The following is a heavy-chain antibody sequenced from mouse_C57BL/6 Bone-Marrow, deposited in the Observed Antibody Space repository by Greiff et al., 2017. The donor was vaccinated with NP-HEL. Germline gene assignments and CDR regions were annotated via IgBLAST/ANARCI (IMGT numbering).Heavy chain of an antibody. CDR2: IDPETGGT. CDR3: TRALGRDYWYFDV. CDR1: GYTFTDYE. Sequence: QVQLQQSGAELVRPGASVTLSCKASGYTFTDYEMHWVKQTPVHGLEWIGAIDPETGGTAYNQKFKGKAILTADISSSTAYMGLRSLTSEDSAVYYCTRALGRDYWYFDVWGTGTTVTVSS. V-gene: IGHV1-15*01. D-gene: IGHD4-1*01. J-gene: IGHJ1*03.